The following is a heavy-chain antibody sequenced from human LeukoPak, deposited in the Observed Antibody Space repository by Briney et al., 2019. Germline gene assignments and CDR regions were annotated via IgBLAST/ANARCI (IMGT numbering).Heavy chain of an antibody. Sequence: SETLSLTCTVPGVSISISNYYWGWIRQPPGKGLEWIGNIYHSGSTSYNPSLKSRVTISVDTSKNQFSLKLSSVTAADTAVYYCARPGVGYCTSISCYEFDYWGQGTLVTVSS. J-gene: IGHJ4*02. CDR2: IYHSGST. D-gene: IGHD2-2*01. CDR1: GVSISISNYY. V-gene: IGHV4-39*01. CDR3: ARPGVGYCTSISCYEFDY.